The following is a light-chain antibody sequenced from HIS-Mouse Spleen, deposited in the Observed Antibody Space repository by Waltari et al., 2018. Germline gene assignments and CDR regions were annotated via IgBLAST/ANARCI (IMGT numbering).Light chain of an antibody. J-gene: IGLJ3*02. CDR2: ANN. Sequence: QSVLTQPPSVSAAPGQKVTISCPGSSSNIGNNYASGYRQPPGTSPKPLIYANNKRPYGIPDRFSGSKSGTSATLSITGLQTGDEADYYCGTWDSSLSAWVFGGGTKLTVL. V-gene: IGLV1-51*01. CDR3: GTWDSSLSAWV. CDR1: SSNIGNNY.